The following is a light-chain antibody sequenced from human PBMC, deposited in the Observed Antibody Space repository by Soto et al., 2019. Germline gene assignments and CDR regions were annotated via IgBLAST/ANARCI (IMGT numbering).Light chain of an antibody. J-gene: IGLJ1*01. CDR2: EGS. CDR3: CSYAGSSMSVFV. Sequence: QSALTQPASVSGSPGQSITISCTGTSSDVGSYNLVSWYQQHPGKAPKLMIYEGSKRPSGVSNRFSGSKSGNTASLTISGLQDDDEADYYCCSYAGSSMSVFVFGTGTKVTVL. CDR1: SSDVGSYNL. V-gene: IGLV2-23*01.